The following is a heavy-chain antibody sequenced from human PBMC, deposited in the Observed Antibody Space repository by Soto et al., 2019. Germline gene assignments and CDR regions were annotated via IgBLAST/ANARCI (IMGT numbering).Heavy chain of an antibody. CDR1: GGSFSGYY. J-gene: IGHJ4*02. Sequence: QVQLQRWGAGLLKPSETLSLTCAVYGGSFSGYYWNWIRQPPGKGLEWIGEINHSGSTNYNPSLKSRVTLSVDTSKNQFSLKLSSVTAADTAVYYCARGWGRIFDYWGQGTLVTVSS. CDR2: INHSGST. D-gene: IGHD7-27*01. CDR3: ARGWGRIFDY. V-gene: IGHV4-34*01.